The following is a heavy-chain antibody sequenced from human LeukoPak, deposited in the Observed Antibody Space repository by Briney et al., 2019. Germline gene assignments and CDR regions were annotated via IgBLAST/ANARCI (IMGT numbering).Heavy chain of an antibody. CDR1: GYSFTSYW. J-gene: IGHJ5*02. D-gene: IGHD6-19*01. Sequence: GESLKISCKGSGYSFTSYWIGWVRQMPGKGLEWMGIIYPGDSDTRYSPSFQGQVTISADKSISTAYLQWSSLKASDTAMYYCARHGHIAVAGPGSWFDPWGQGTLVTVSS. CDR2: IYPGDSDT. CDR3: ARHGHIAVAGPGSWFDP. V-gene: IGHV5-51*01.